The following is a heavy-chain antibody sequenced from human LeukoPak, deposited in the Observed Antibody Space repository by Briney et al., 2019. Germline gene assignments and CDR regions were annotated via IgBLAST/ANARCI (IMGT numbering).Heavy chain of an antibody. CDR3: ARLLGEITMMIVAFDY. CDR1: GFTFSNYA. J-gene: IGHJ4*02. V-gene: IGHV3-64*01. CDR2: ISGNGGST. D-gene: IGHD3-22*01. Sequence: PGGSLRLSCAASGFTFSNYAMHWVRQAPGKGLDFVSGISGNGGSTYYANSVKDRFTISRDNSKNTLYLQMNSLRAEDTAVYYCARLLGEITMMIVAFDYWGQGTLVTVSS.